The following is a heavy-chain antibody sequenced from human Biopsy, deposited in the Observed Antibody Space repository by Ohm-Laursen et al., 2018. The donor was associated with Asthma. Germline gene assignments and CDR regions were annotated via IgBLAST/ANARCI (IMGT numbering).Heavy chain of an antibody. Sequence: ASVKVSCKASGYTFTSYAMHWVRQAPGQRLEWMRWINAGNGNTKYSQKFQGRVTITRDTSASTAYMELSSLRSEDTAVYYWARPYYDSSGYYYENLSFDYWGQGTLVTVSS. CDR3: ARPYYDSSGYYYENLSFDY. J-gene: IGHJ4*02. V-gene: IGHV1-3*01. D-gene: IGHD3-22*01. CDR2: INAGNGNT. CDR1: GYTFTSYA.